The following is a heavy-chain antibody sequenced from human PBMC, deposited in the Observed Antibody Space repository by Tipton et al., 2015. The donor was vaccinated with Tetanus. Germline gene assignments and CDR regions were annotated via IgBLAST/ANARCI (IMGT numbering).Heavy chain of an antibody. V-gene: IGHV4-34*01. CDR2: INHDGRT. CDR3: ANHPGAKTQFDY. J-gene: IGHJ4*02. Sequence: TLSLTCVVYGGSFGHYYWTWIRQPPGKGLEWIGEINHDGRTTYTSSLKSRVTISVDASKTQFSLKLSSVTAADTAVYYCANHPGAKTQFDYWGQGTLVTVSS. CDR1: GGSFGHYY. D-gene: IGHD1-26*01.